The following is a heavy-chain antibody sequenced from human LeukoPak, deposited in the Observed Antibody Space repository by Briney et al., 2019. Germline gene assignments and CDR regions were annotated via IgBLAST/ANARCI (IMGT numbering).Heavy chain of an antibody. CDR3: ATWGGGGHNTFDI. J-gene: IGHJ3*02. CDR2: IHQGGNT. CDR1: GYSIRSGYY. V-gene: IGHV4-38-2*02. D-gene: IGHD3-16*01. Sequence: SETLSLTCTVSGYSIRSGYYWGWIRQPPGKGLEWIGNIHQGGNTHNNPSLRSRLTISMDTSKNQFSLKLSSVSATDTAVYYCATWGGGGHNTFDIWGQGTVVTVSS.